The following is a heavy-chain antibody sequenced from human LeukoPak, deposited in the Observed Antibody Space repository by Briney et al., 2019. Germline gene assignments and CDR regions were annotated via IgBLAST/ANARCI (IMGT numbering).Heavy chain of an antibody. J-gene: IGHJ6*03. CDR2: IYYSGST. CDR3: ARQYYDSSGYYPYYYYYMDV. D-gene: IGHD3-22*01. V-gene: IGHV4-59*08. CDR1: GGSISSYY. Sequence: SETLSLTCTVSGGSISSYYWSWIRQPPGKGLEWIGYIYYSGSTNYNPSLKSRVTISVDTSKNQFSLKLSSVTAADTAVYYCARQYYDSSGYYPYYYYYMDVWGKGTTVTVSS.